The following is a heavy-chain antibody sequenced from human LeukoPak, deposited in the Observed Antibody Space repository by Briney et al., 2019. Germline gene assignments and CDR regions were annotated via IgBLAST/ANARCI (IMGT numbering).Heavy chain of an antibody. CDR1: GYFFPNAW. CDR3: SRESGPFCPFGH. CDR2: ISLAGGT. Sequence: GSLRLSCTISGYFFPNAWLNWVRQPPGGGLEWIGEISLAGGTRYNPSLQSRVHISIDESKNHLYLNLASVTAADTAVYYCSRESGPFCPFGHWGQGTLVAVTS. J-gene: IGHJ4*02. V-gene: IGHV4-4*02. D-gene: IGHD1-26*01.